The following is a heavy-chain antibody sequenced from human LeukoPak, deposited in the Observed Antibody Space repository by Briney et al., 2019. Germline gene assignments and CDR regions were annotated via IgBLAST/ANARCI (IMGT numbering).Heavy chain of an antibody. CDR2: IYSGGRT. J-gene: IGHJ4*02. CDR3: TRVGYIDEGIDY. D-gene: IGHD5-24*01. V-gene: IGHV3-53*01. Sequence: GGSLRLSCAASGFTVSSNYMSWVRQAPGKGLEWVSVIYSGGRTYYADSVKGRFTISRDNAKNSLYLQMNSLRAEDTAIYYCTRVGYIDEGIDYWGQGTLVTVSS. CDR1: GFTVSSNY.